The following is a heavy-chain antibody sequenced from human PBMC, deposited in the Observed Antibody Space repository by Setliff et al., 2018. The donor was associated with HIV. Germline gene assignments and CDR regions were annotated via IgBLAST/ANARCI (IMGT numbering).Heavy chain of an antibody. J-gene: IGHJ4*02. V-gene: IGHV3-48*01. CDR1: GFAFSSHQ. Sequence: GGSLRLSCAASGFAFSSHQMNWVRQAPGKGLEWVSYISRSSGTIYYAESVKGRFTISRDNAKNSLYLQMNSLRAEDTALYYCATSIHTRGAIDFWGQGTLVTVSS. CDR2: ISRSSGTI. CDR3: ATSIHTRGAIDF. D-gene: IGHD1-26*01.